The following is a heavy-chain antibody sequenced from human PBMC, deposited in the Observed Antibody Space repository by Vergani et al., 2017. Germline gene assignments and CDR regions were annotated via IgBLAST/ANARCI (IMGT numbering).Heavy chain of an antibody. V-gene: IGHV4-34*01. Sequence: QVQLQQWGGGLLKPSETLSLTCVVNGGSFTSYHWTWIRQSPGEGLEWVGDIDHTGRPDYNPSLKSRLPMSVDKSRNQFSLTLNSVTATDTAIYFCARVNTETNGHLYYYYYMDVWAQGTAVTVS. D-gene: IGHD4-11*01. CDR2: IDHTGRP. J-gene: IGHJ6*03. CDR3: ARVNTETNGHLYYYYYMDV. CDR1: GGSFTSYH.